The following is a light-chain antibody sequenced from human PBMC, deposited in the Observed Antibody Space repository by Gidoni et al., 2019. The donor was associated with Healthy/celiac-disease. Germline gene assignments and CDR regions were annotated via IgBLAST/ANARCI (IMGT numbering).Light chain of an antibody. CDR3: QQRSNWPLFT. CDR1: QSVSTH. CDR2: DAS. Sequence: EIVLTQSPATLSLSPGERATLSCRASQSVSTHLAWYQPKPGQAPRLLIYDASNRATGIPARFSGSGSGTDFTLTISSLEPEDFAVYYCQQRSNWPLFTFGPGTKVDIK. J-gene: IGKJ3*01. V-gene: IGKV3-11*01.